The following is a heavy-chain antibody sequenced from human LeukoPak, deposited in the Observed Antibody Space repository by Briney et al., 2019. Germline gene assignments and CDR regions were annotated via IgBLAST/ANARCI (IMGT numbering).Heavy chain of an antibody. CDR3: AKGNNSFSFNFDY. Sequence: GGSLRLSCAASGFXFRDFSMHWVRQVPGKGLEWVSLISGDGGATHYADSVKGRFTISRDNSKNSVYLQMSSLRVEDTAFYYCAKGNNSFSFNFDYCGHGTLVTVSS. CDR1: GFXFRDFS. J-gene: IGHJ4*01. CDR2: ISGDGGAT. V-gene: IGHV3-43*02. D-gene: IGHD1-14*01.